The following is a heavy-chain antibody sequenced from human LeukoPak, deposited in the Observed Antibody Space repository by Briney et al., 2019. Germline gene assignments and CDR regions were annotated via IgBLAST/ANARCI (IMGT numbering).Heavy chain of an antibody. V-gene: IGHV1-18*01. D-gene: IGHD2-2*01. CDR3: AREMIVVVGGVRTNWFDP. Sequence: ASVKVSCKASGYTFTSYGISWVRQAPGQGLEWMGWISAYNGNTNYAQKLQGRVTMTTDTSTSTAYMELRSLRSDDTAVYYCAREMIVVVGGVRTNWFDPWGQGTLVTVSS. J-gene: IGHJ5*02. CDR1: GYTFTSYG. CDR2: ISAYNGNT.